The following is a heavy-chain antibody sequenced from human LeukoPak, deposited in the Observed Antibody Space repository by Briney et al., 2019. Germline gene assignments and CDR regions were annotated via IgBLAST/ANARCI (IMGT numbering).Heavy chain of an antibody. CDR3: AKGTLSTPDY. J-gene: IGHJ4*02. V-gene: IGHV3-30-3*01. Sequence: GRSLRLSCAASGFTFSSYAMHWVRQAPGKGLEWVAVISYDGSNKYYADSVKGRFTISRDNSKNTLYLQMNSLRAEDTAVYYCAKGTLSTPDYWGQGTLVTVSS. CDR2: ISYDGSNK. D-gene: IGHD1-1*01. CDR1: GFTFSSYA.